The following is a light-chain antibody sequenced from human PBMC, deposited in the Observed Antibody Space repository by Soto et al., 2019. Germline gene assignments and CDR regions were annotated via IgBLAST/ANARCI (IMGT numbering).Light chain of an antibody. CDR1: QDIGTS. V-gene: IGKV1-33*01. Sequence: GERVTITCQASQDIGTSLNWYQQRPGEAPKFLIYDASRLEAGVPSRFSGSGSGTDFTFAISSLLPEDIATYYCQHGGTFGPGTKVDFK. CDR3: QHGGT. CDR2: DAS. J-gene: IGKJ3*01.